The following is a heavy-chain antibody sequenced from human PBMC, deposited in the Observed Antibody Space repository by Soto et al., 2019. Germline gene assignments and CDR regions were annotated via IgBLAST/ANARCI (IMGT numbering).Heavy chain of an antibody. Sequence: SETLSLTCTVSGGSISSNSFYWGWIRQPPGKGLEWIGTIYYSGNTYYNPSLKSRVTISVDTSKNQFSLKVSSVTAADTAVYYCARLRGVERAALLDYWGQGTLVTVSS. CDR1: GGSISSNSFY. CDR2: IYYSGNT. V-gene: IGHV4-39*01. D-gene: IGHD3-10*01. CDR3: ARLRGVERAALLDY. J-gene: IGHJ4*02.